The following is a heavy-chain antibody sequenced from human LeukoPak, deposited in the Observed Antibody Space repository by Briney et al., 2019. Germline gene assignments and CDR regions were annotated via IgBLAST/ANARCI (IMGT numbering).Heavy chain of an antibody. CDR3: ARNLKYYDRSGYSDY. J-gene: IGHJ4*02. CDR2: IYYNGST. V-gene: IGHV4-31*03. Sequence: SSETLSLTCTVSGGSISSGGYYWSWIRQHPGKGLEWIGYIYYNGSTYYNPSLKSRVTISVDTSKNQFSLKLSSVTAADTAGYYCARNLKYYDRSGYSDYWGQGTLVTVSS. D-gene: IGHD3-22*01. CDR1: GGSISSGGYY.